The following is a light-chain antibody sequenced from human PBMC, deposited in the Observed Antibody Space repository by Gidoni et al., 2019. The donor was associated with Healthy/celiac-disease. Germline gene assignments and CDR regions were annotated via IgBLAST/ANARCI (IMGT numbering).Light chain of an antibody. Sequence: SYELTQPPSVSVSPGQTARITCSGDALPKQYAYWYQQKPGQAPVLVIYKDSDRPSGIPERFSGSSSGTTVTLTISGVQAEDAADYYCQSADSSGTYVVFGGGTKLTVL. V-gene: IGLV3-25*03. J-gene: IGLJ2*01. CDR3: QSADSSGTYVV. CDR2: KDS. CDR1: ALPKQY.